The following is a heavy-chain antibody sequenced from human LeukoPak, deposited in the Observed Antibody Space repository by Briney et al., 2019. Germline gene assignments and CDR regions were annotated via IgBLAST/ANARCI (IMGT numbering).Heavy chain of an antibody. CDR3: ASTQTYYFDY. CDR1: GFTVSSNY. CDR2: IYSGGST. V-gene: IGHV3-66*01. Sequence: GESLRLSCAASGFTVSSNYMSWVRQAPGKGLEWVSVIYSGGSTYYADSVKGRFTISRDNSKNTLYLQMNSLRAEDTAVYYCASTQTYYFDYWGQGTLVTVSS. J-gene: IGHJ4*02.